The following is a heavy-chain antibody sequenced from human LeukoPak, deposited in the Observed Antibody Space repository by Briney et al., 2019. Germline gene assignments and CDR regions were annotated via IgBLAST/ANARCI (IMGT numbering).Heavy chain of an antibody. D-gene: IGHD3-22*01. CDR3: AREKANYYDSSDAFDI. CDR1: GGSISSGDYY. V-gene: IGHV4-30-4*01. Sequence: SETLSLTCTVSGGSISSGDYYWGWIRQPPGKGLEWIGYIYYSGSTYYNPSLKSRVTISVDTSKNQFSLKLSSVTAADTAVYYCAREKANYYDSSDAFDIWGQGTMVTVSS. CDR2: IYYSGST. J-gene: IGHJ3*02.